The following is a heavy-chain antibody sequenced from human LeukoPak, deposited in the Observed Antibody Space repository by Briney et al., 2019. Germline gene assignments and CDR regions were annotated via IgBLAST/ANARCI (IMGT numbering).Heavy chain of an antibody. D-gene: IGHD3-10*02. Sequence: GGSLRLSCAASGFTFSSYEMNWVRQAPGEGLEWVSYISSSGSTIYYADSVKGRFTISRDNAKNSLYLQMNSLRAEDTAVYYCAELGITMIGGVWGKGTTVTIST. J-gene: IGHJ6*04. CDR2: ISSSGSTI. CDR1: GFTFSSYE. CDR3: AELGITMIGGV. V-gene: IGHV3-48*03.